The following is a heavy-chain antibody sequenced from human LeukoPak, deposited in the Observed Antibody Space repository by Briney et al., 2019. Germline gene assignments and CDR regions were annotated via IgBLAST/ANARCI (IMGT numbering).Heavy chain of an antibody. Sequence: PGGSLRLSCAASGFTFSRYWMHWVRQAPGKGLEWVAVISYDGSNKYYADSVKGRFTISRDNSKNTLYLQMNSLRAEDTAVYYCAREFDSGYYYNDYWGQGTLVTVSS. V-gene: IGHV3-30-3*01. D-gene: IGHD3-22*01. J-gene: IGHJ4*02. CDR2: ISYDGSNK. CDR3: AREFDSGYYYNDY. CDR1: GFTFSRYW.